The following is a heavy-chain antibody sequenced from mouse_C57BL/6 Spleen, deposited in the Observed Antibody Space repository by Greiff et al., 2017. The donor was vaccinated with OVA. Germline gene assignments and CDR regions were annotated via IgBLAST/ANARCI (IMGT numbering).Heavy chain of an antibody. D-gene: IGHD1-1*01. CDR3: ARADYYGSSYGYFDV. Sequence: EVHLVESGGGLVKPGGSLKLSCAASGFTFSDYGMHWVRQAPEKGLEWVAYISSGSSTIYYADTVKGRFTISRDNAKNTLFLQMTSLRSEDTAMYYGARADYYGSSYGYFDVWGTGTTVTVSS. CDR1: GFTFSDYG. V-gene: IGHV5-17*01. J-gene: IGHJ1*03. CDR2: ISSGSSTI.